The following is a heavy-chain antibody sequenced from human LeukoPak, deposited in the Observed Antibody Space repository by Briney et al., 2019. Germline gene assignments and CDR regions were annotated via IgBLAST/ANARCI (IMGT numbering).Heavy chain of an antibody. Sequence: SETLSLTCTVSGGSISSGSYYWSWIRQPPGKGLEWIGYIYYSGSTNYNPSLKSRVTISVDTSKNQFSLKLSSVTAADTAVYYCARANRPLWFGGALFDYWGQGTLVTVSS. CDR1: GGSISSGSYY. CDR2: IYYSGST. J-gene: IGHJ4*02. V-gene: IGHV4-61*01. D-gene: IGHD3-10*01. CDR3: ARANRPLWFGGALFDY.